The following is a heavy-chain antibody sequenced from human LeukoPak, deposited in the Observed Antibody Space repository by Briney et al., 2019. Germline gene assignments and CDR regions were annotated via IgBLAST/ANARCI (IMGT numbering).Heavy chain of an antibody. D-gene: IGHD6-13*01. J-gene: IGHJ4*02. CDR1: GLTFTSHT. Sequence: PGGSLRLSCAASGLTFTSHTMNWVRQAPGKGLEWVSHISSFSNFRSYADSVKGRFTISRDNAKNSLYLQVNSLRAEDTAVYYCARPTIAAAGNFEYWGQGTLVTVSS. V-gene: IGHV3-21*05. CDR3: ARPTIAAAGNFEY. CDR2: ISSFSNFR.